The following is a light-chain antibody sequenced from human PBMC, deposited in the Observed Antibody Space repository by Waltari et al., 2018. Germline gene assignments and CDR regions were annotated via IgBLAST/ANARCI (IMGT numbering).Light chain of an antibody. Sequence: QSALTQPASVSGSPGQSITISCSGTDSDVGAYDFVSWYQQHPGKAPHLIIYEVSNRPSGISNRFSASKPGNTASLTSSGLQAEDEADYYCSSYTTSSAPGVFGTGTRVTVL. J-gene: IGLJ1*01. V-gene: IGLV2-14*01. CDR1: DSDVGAYDF. CDR3: SSYTTSSAPGV. CDR2: EVS.